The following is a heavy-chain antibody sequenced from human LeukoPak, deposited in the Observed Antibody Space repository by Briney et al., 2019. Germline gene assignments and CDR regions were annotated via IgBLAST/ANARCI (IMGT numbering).Heavy chain of an antibody. Sequence: ASVKVSCKASGYTFISYGLSWVRQAPGQGLEWMGIINPSGGSTSYAQKFQGRVTMTRDTSTSTLYMELSSLRSEDTAVYYCARSTSFQNLLLDYWGQGTLVTVSS. V-gene: IGHV1-46*01. CDR3: ARSTSFQNLLLDY. D-gene: IGHD2-15*01. CDR1: GYTFISYG. CDR2: INPSGGST. J-gene: IGHJ4*02.